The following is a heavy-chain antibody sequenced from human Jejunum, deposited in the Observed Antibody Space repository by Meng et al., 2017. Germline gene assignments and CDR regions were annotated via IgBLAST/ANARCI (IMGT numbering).Heavy chain of an antibody. J-gene: IGHJ4*02. CDR2: IYSSGSI. CDR3: ARERGVCSTSGCSVVWWFFDS. Sequence: SETLSLTCAVSDESISSGIYYWNWMRQPAGKGLEWIGRIYSSGSIDYNPSLKSRVTISRDTSSNQFSLSVSSVTAADTAVYFCARERGVCSTSGCSVVWWFFDSWGQGTMVTVSS. D-gene: IGHD2-21*01. CDR1: DESISSGIYY. V-gene: IGHV4-61*02.